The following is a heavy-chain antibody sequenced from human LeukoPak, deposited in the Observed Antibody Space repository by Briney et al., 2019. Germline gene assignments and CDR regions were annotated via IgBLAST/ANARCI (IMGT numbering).Heavy chain of an antibody. Sequence: PGGSLRLSCAASGFIFSNYAIHWVRQAPGKGLEWVAAISHDGSHKYYADSVKGQFTISRDNSKNTLYLQMNSLRGEDTAVYYCARGNSINYYYDGMDVWGQGTTVTVSS. V-gene: IGHV3-30-3*01. CDR2: ISHDGSHK. D-gene: IGHD3-10*01. J-gene: IGHJ6*02. CDR1: GFIFSNYA. CDR3: ARGNSINYYYDGMDV.